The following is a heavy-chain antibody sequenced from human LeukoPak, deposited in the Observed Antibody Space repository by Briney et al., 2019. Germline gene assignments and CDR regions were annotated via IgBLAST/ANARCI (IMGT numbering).Heavy chain of an antibody. V-gene: IGHV3-11*04. CDR2: ISSSGSTV. CDR1: GFTFSNYW. J-gene: IGHJ6*03. Sequence: PGGSLRLSCAASGFTFSNYWMSWVRQAPGKGLEWVSHISSSGSTVYYADSVKGRFTISRDNAKNSLYLQMNSLRAEDTAVYYCVRERRGYYYYYMDVWGKGTTVTVSS. CDR3: VRERRGYYYYYMDV.